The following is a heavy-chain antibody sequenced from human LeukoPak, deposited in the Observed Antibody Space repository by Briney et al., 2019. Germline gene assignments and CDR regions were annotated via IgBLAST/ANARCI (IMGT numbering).Heavy chain of an antibody. V-gene: IGHV3-21*01. Sequence: GGSLRLSCAASGFTFSSYSMNWVRQAPGKGLEWVSSISSSSSYIYYADSVKGRFTISRDNSKNLLYLQMNSLGAEDTAVYYCVRGGYSSFDYWGQGTLVTVSS. CDR2: ISSSSSYI. CDR3: VRGGYSSFDY. J-gene: IGHJ4*02. D-gene: IGHD3-10*01. CDR1: GFTFSSYS.